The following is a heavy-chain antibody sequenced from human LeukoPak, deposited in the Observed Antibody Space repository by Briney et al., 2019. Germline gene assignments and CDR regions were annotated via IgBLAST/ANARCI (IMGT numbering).Heavy chain of an antibody. V-gene: IGHV1-46*01. CDR1: GYTFTGYY. D-gene: IGHD5-18*01. Sequence: ASVKVSCKASGYTFTGYYIHWVRQAPGQGLEWMGIINPSGGSTSYAQKFQGRVTMTRDTSTSTVYMELSSLRSEDTAVYYCARVGQLWYDYWGQGTLVTVSS. CDR3: ARVGQLWYDY. CDR2: INPSGGST. J-gene: IGHJ4*02.